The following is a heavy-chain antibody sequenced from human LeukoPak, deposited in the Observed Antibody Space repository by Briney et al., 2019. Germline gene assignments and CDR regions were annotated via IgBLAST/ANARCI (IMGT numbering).Heavy chain of an antibody. V-gene: IGHV3-23*01. CDR3: AKGLRGFDP. Sequence: GGSLRLSCAAPGFTVSSNYMSWVRQAPGKGLEWVSAISGSGGSTYYADSVKGRFTISRDNSKNTLYLQMNSLSAEDTAVYYCAKGLRGFDPWGQGTLVTVSS. CDR1: GFTVSSNY. CDR2: ISGSGGST. J-gene: IGHJ5*02.